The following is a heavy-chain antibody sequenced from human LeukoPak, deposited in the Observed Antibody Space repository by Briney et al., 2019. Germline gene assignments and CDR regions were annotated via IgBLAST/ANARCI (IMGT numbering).Heavy chain of an antibody. CDR3: ARDRGWNCFDS. CDR1: GFTFRSNW. J-gene: IGHJ4*02. Sequence: PGGSLRLSCAASGFTFRSNWMSWVRQVPGKGLEWVANIRGDGSEKYYVDSVKGRFTISRDNVKNSLYLQMNSLRAEDTAVYYCARDRGWNCFDSWGQGTLVTVPS. CDR2: IRGDGSEK. V-gene: IGHV3-7*01. D-gene: IGHD3-22*01.